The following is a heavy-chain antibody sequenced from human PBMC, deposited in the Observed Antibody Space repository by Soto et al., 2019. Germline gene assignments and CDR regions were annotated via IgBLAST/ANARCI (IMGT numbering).Heavy chain of an antibody. Sequence: PSETLSLTCVVSGGSLSSYYWSWIRQPPGKGLEWIGYIYYSGSTNYNPSLKSRVTISVDTSKNQFSLKLSSVTAADTAVYYCAGTWGSTNDYWGRGTLVTVS. CDR1: GGSLSSYY. CDR2: IYYSGST. CDR3: AGTWGSTNDY. J-gene: IGHJ4*02. V-gene: IGHV4-59*01. D-gene: IGHD3-16*01.